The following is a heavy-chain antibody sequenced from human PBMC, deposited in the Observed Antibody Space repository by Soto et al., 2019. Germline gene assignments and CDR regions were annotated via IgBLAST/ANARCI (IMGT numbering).Heavy chain of an antibody. CDR2: TYYRSKWYY. CDR1: GDSVSSNSAG. CDR3: ARREKYRGRIFDY. D-gene: IGHD1-26*01. V-gene: IGHV6-1*01. J-gene: IGHJ4*01. Sequence: SQTLSLTCAITGDSVSSNSAGWSGVRQSPSRGLEWLGRTYYRSKWYYEYAVSVRGRITINPDTSKNQYSLQLNSVTPEDTAVYSCARREKYRGRIFDYCGQGPLVTVSS.